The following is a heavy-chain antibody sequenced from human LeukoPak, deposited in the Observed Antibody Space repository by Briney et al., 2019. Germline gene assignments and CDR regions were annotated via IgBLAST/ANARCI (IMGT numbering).Heavy chain of an antibody. CDR3: ARDCSSTSCWQFDY. J-gene: IGHJ4*02. Sequence: PGRSLRLSCAASGFTFSSYGMHWVRQAPGKGLEWVAVIWYDGSNKYYADSVKRRFTISRDNSKNTLYLQMNSLRAEDTAVYYCARDCSSTSCWQFDYWGQGTLVTVSS. D-gene: IGHD2-2*01. V-gene: IGHV3-33*01. CDR1: GFTFSSYG. CDR2: IWYDGSNK.